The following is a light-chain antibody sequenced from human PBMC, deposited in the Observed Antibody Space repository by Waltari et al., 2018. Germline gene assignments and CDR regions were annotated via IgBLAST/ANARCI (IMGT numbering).Light chain of an antibody. V-gene: IGLV5-45*03. Sequence: QAVLTQPSSLSASPGASASLTCTLRSGVNAANNRIYWYQQQPGSPPQDLLRYKSDSDKQQGSGVPSRFSGSKDASANAGILLISGLQSEDEADYYCMIWRSGASEFGGGTKLTVL. CDR1: SGVNAANNR. CDR3: MIWRSGASE. J-gene: IGLJ2*01. CDR2: YKSDSDK.